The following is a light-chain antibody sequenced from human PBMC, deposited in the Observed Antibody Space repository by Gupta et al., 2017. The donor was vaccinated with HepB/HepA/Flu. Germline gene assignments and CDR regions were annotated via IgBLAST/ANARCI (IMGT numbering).Light chain of an antibody. V-gene: IGKV1-39*01. CDR2: AAS. CDR1: QSISSY. J-gene: IGKJ1*01. Sequence: DIQMTQSPSSLSASVGDRVTITCRASQSISSYLNWYQQKPGKAPKLLIYAASSLQSGVPSRFTGSGSGTDFTLTISSLHPKDFPPHYFQRSDSTPRTFGPGTKVEIK. CDR3: QRSDSTPRT.